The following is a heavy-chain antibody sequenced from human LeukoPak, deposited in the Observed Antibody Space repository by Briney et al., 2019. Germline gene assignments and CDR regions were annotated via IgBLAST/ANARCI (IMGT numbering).Heavy chain of an antibody. J-gene: IGHJ6*02. CDR3: AKSMGPTTVRGVILYYYGMDV. CDR2: IRGSGGGT. CDR1: GFTFSSYA. D-gene: IGHD3-10*01. Sequence: PGGSLRLSCAASGFTFSSYAMSWVRQAPGKGLEWVSAIRGSGGGTYYADSVKGRFTISRDNSKNTLYLQMTSLRPEDTPVYYCAKSMGPTTVRGVILYYYGMDVWGQGTTVTVSS. V-gene: IGHV3-23*01.